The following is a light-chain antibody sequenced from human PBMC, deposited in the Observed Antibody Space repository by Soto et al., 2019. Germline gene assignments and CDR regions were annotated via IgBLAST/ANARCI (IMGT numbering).Light chain of an antibody. CDR3: CSYAGPYSYV. Sequence: QSALTEPRSVSGTPAQPVTLSCTGPRRDVGAYNYGSWYQERPGNAPKLMICDVTKRPSGVPDRFSGSKPANTASLTISGLQVEDEGDYFCCSYAGPYSYVFGSGTKVTVL. CDR2: DVT. V-gene: IGLV2-11*01. CDR1: RRDVGAYNY. J-gene: IGLJ1*01.